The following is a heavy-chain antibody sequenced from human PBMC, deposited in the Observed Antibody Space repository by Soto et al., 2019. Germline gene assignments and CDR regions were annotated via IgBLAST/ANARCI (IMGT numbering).Heavy chain of an antibody. D-gene: IGHD1-1*01. CDR1: GFMFSSAW. V-gene: IGHV3-15*01. J-gene: IGHJ4*02. Sequence: HLVESGGDLVKPGGSLRLSCAASGFMFSSAWMSWVRQAPGKGLEWVGRIKSKRDGGTTDYAPPVKGRFVISRDDSKNTLDQQMNSLKTDDTAVDYGVEGWKDFGGQGTLVAVSS. CDR2: IKSKRDGGTT. CDR3: VEGWKDF.